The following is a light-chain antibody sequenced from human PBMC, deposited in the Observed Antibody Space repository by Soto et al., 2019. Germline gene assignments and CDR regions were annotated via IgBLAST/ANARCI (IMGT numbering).Light chain of an antibody. CDR3: SSYTTSNTRQIV. Sequence: QSVLTQPASVSGSPGQSIAISCTGTSSDVGSYNTVSWYQQYPGKAPKLMIHDVNNRPSGVSIRFSGSKSDNTASLTISGLQPEDEADYHCSSYTTSNTRQIVFGTGTKVTVL. CDR1: SSDVGSYNT. CDR2: DVN. J-gene: IGLJ1*01. V-gene: IGLV2-14*03.